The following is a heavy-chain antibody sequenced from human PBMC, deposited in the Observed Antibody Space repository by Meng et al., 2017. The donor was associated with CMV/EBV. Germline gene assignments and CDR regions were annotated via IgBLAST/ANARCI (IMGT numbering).Heavy chain of an antibody. CDR1: GFTFSTYS. CDR2: ITSSSSSI. V-gene: IGHV3-48*04. CDR3: ARGYSSGKYGDRDNDY. D-gene: IGHD6-19*01. J-gene: IGHJ4*02. Sequence: GGSLRLSCVASGFTFSTYSMNWVRQAPGKGLEWLSYITSSSSSIYYADSVKGRFTISRDNAKNSLYLQMNSLRAEDTAVYYCARGYSSGKYGDRDNDYWGQGTLVTVSS.